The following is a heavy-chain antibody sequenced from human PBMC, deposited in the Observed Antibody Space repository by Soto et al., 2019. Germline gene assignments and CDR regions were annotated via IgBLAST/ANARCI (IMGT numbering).Heavy chain of an antibody. J-gene: IGHJ4*02. CDR3: ARDGYNRGGFDY. D-gene: IGHD6-25*01. CDR2: ISFYGATT. Sequence: QVQLVESGGGVVPPGGSLRVSCVASGFTFNSYNMYWVLQAPGEGLEWVAVISFYGATTFYADSVKGRFTISRDTSRNTLYLQMSRLRVEDTAVYYCARDGYNRGGFDYWGQGTLVSGAS. V-gene: IGHV3-30-3*01. CDR1: GFTFNSYN.